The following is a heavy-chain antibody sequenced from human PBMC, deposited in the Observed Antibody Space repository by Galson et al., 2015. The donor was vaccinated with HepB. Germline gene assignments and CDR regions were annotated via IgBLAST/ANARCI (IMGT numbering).Heavy chain of an antibody. V-gene: IGHV2-70*01. J-gene: IGHJ4*02. CDR2: IDWEDDA. CDR3: ARTPSSGFRGFDS. Sequence: PALVKPTQTLTLTCSFSGFSLNTHGMCVAWIRQPPGKALEWLAVIDWEDDAYYNTPLKNRLTISKDTSKNQVVLTMTNMDPVDTATYYCARTPSSGFRGFDSWGQGTLVIVSS. D-gene: IGHD6-25*01. CDR1: GFSLNTHGMC.